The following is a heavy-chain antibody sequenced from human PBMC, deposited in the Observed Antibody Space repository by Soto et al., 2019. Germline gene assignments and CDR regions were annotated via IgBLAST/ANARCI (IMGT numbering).Heavy chain of an antibody. CDR3: ARKKPYYYGSGSYWDYYGMDV. CDR1: GGSFRGFY. D-gene: IGHD3-10*01. CDR2: INHVGIT. V-gene: IGHV4-34*01. J-gene: IGHJ6*02. Sequence: SETLSLTCAVSGGSFRGFYWTWIRQSPGKGLEWLGDINHVGITNYNPSLKSRVSIPVDTSKSQFSLKLSSVTAADTAVYYCARKKPYYYGSGSYWDYYGMDVWGQGTTVTVSS.